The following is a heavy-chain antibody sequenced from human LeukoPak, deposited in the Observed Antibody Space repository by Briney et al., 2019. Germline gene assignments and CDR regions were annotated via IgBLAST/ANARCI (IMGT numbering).Heavy chain of an antibody. Sequence: SETLSLTCTVSGGSISSSGYYWSWIRQHPGKGLEWIGYIYDSGSTDSNPSLKSRVTISVDTSKNQFSLKVSSVTAADTAVYYCAREPRFGEWLEAFDIWGQGTMVTVSS. D-gene: IGHD3-10*01. CDR3: AREPRFGEWLEAFDI. V-gene: IGHV4-31*03. CDR1: GGSISSSGYY. J-gene: IGHJ3*02. CDR2: IYDSGST.